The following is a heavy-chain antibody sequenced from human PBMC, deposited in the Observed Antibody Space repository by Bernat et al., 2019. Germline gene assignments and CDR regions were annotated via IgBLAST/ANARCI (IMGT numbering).Heavy chain of an antibody. CDR1: GFTFGDYA. V-gene: IGHV3-49*05. J-gene: IGHJ4*02. Sequence: EVQLVESGGGLVKPGRSLRLSCTASGFTFGDYAMSWFRQAPGKGLEWVGFIRSKAYGGTTEDAASVKGRFTISRDDSNSLAYLQMNSLNTEDTAMYYCTRDQGQWLVHDYWGQGTLVTVSS. CDR2: IRSKAYGGTT. CDR3: TRDQGQWLVHDY. D-gene: IGHD6-19*01.